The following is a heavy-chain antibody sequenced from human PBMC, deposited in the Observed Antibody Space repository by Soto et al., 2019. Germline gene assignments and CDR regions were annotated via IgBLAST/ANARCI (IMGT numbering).Heavy chain of an antibody. CDR2: IYYSGST. J-gene: IGHJ2*01. V-gene: IGHV4-31*03. Sequence: QVQLQESGPGLVKPSQTLSLTCTVSGGSISSGGYYWSWIRQHPGKGLEWIGYIYYSGSTYYNPSLKSRVTISVETSKNQFSLKLSSVTAAYTAVYYCANLKPGVRATQTTRASGYFVLWGRGTLVTLSS. CDR1: GGSISSGGYY. CDR3: ANLKPGVRATQTTRASGYFVL. D-gene: IGHD1-26*01.